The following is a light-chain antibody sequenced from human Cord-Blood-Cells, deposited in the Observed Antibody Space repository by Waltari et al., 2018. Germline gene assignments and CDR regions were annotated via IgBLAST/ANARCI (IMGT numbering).Light chain of an antibody. CDR3: QQSYSTRLT. V-gene: IGKV1-39*01. CDR1: QSISSY. Sequence: DIQMTQSPSSLPASVGARVTITCRASQSISSYLNWYQQKPGKAPKLLIYAASSLQSGVPSRFSGSGSGTDFTLTISSLQPEDFATYYCQQSYSTRLTFVGGTKVEIK. J-gene: IGKJ4*01. CDR2: AAS.